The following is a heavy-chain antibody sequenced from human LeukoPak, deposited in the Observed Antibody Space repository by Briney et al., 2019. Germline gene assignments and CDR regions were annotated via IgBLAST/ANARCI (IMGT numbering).Heavy chain of an antibody. CDR2: IIPIFGIA. Sequence: SVKVSCKASGGTFSSYAISWVRQAPGQGLEWMGRIIPIFGIANYAQKFQGRVTITADKSTSTAYMELSSLRSEDTAVYYCARRYCSGGSCYRLDPWGQGTLVTVSS. CDR1: GGTFSSYA. D-gene: IGHD2-15*01. CDR3: ARRYCSGGSCYRLDP. J-gene: IGHJ5*02. V-gene: IGHV1-69*04.